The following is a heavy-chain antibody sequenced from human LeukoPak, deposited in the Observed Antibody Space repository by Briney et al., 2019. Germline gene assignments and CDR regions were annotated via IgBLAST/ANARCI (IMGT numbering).Heavy chain of an antibody. CDR3: ARGDDYYYYMDV. CDR2: IYYSGST. V-gene: IGHV4-30-4*08. CDR1: GGSISSGDYY. J-gene: IGHJ6*03. Sequence: KPSETLSLTCTVSGGSISSGDYYWSWIRQPPGKGLEWIGYIYYSGSTYYNPFLKSRVTISVDTSKNQFSLKLSSVTAADTAVYYCARGDDYYYYMDVWGKGTTATVSS.